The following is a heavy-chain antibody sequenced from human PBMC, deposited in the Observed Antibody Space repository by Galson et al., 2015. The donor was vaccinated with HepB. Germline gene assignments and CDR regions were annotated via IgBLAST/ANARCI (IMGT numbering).Heavy chain of an antibody. J-gene: IGHJ5*02. Sequence: SVKVSCKASGYTFTSYYMHWVRQAPGQGLEWMGWISAYNGNTNYAQKLQGRVTMTTDTSTSTAYMELRSLRSDDTAVYYCARGDCSSTSCYRSWFDPWGQGTLVTVSS. D-gene: IGHD2-2*02. V-gene: IGHV1-18*04. CDR3: ARGDCSSTSCYRSWFDP. CDR2: ISAYNGNT. CDR1: GYTFTSYY.